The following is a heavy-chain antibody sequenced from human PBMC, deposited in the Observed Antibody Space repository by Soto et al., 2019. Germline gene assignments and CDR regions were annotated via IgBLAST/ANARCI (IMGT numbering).Heavy chain of an antibody. J-gene: IGHJ4*01. CDR2: MNPNSGNT. D-gene: IGHD2-15*01. CDR1: GYTFISDD. Sequence: GASVKVSCKTYGYTFISDDINWVRQATGQGLEWMGWMNPNSGNTGYAQKFQGRVTMTRNTSISTAYMELSSLRSEDTAVYYCARAVSHSESSGIFHYWGHGTLVTSPQ. V-gene: IGHV1-8*01. CDR3: ARAVSHSESSGIFHY.